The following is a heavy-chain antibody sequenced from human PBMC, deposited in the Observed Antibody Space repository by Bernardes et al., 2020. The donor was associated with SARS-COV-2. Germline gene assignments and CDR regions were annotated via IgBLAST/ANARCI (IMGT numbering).Heavy chain of an antibody. J-gene: IGHJ4*02. CDR3: AKLSIAVAGTSPSDY. V-gene: IGHV3-23*01. CDR1: GFTFSSYA. CDR2: LSGSGDRA. D-gene: IGHD6-19*01. Sequence: GGSLRLSCAASGFTFSSYAMSWVRQVPGQGLEWVSALSGSGDRAYYADSVKGRFSISRDNSKNTLYLQMNSLRAEDTALYYCAKLSIAVAGTSPSDYWGQGTLVTVSS.